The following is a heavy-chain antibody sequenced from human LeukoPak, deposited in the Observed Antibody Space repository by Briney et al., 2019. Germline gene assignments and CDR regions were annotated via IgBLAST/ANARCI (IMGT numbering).Heavy chain of an antibody. CDR2: IYHSGST. CDR3: ARLTYTSCYEGYCYYYYMDV. Sequence: SETLSLTCAVSGYSISSGYYWGWIRQPPGKGLEWIGSIYHSGSTYYSPSLKSRVTISVDTSKNQFSLKLSSVTAADTAVYYCARLTYTSCYEGYCYYYYMDVWGKGTTVTVSS. D-gene: IGHD2-2*01. CDR1: GYSISSGYY. J-gene: IGHJ6*03. V-gene: IGHV4-38-2*01.